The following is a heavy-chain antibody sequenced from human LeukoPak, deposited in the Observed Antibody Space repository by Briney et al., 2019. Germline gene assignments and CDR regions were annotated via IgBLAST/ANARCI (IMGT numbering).Heavy chain of an antibody. V-gene: IGHV3-74*01. J-gene: IGHJ4*02. CDR2: INSEGSST. CDR1: GITXSXXW. CDR3: GSVFEY. Sequence: CAXXGITXSXXWMXWXXXAPXKGLVWVSRINSEGSSTSYADSVKGRFTISRDNAKNTLFLQMNSLRAEDTAVYYCGSVFEYWGQGALVTVSS.